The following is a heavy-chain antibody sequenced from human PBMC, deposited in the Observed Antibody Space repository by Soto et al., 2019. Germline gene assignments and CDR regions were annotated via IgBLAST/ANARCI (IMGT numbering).Heavy chain of an antibody. D-gene: IGHD6-19*01. Sequence: SETLSLTCTVSGGSISSYYWSWIRQPPGKGLEWIGNISYSGTTNYNSSLKSRVTISVDTSKNQFSLKLRSVTAADTALYYCARHGRSSGSFDYWGQGTLVTSPQ. CDR1: GGSISSYY. CDR3: ARHGRSSGSFDY. J-gene: IGHJ4*02. CDR2: ISYSGTT. V-gene: IGHV4-59*08.